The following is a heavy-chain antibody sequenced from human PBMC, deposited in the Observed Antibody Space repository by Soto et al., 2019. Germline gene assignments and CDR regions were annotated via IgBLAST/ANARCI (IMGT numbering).Heavy chain of an antibody. CDR2: IYYRGST. D-gene: IGHD3-22*01. V-gene: IGHV4-31*03. CDR3: ASGRGYASDSDY. CDR1: RGSISSGGYY. Sequence: SSETLSLTCTVSRGSISSGGYYWSWIRQHPGKGLEWIGYIYYRGSTYYNPSLKSRLTISVDTSKNQFSLKLSSVTAAVTAVYYCASGRGYASDSDYWGKGTRVTVSS. J-gene: IGHJ4*02.